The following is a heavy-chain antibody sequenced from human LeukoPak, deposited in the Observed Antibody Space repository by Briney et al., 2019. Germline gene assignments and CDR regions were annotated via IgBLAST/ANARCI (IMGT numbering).Heavy chain of an antibody. CDR2: IYYSRST. J-gene: IGHJ4*02. D-gene: IGHD5-12*01. CDR3: ARRARNSGDRYYFDY. CDR1: GGSISSSSYY. V-gene: IGHV4-39*01. Sequence: PSETLSPTCTVAGGSISSSSYYWGWIRQPPGKGLEWIGSIYYSRSTYYNPSLKSRVTISVDTSKNQFSLKLSSVTAADTAVYYCARRARNSGDRYYFDYWGQGTLVTVSS.